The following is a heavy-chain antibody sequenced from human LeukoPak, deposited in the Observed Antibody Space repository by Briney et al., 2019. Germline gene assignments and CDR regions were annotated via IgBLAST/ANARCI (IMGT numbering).Heavy chain of an antibody. V-gene: IGHV3-66*01. Sequence: GGSLRLSCAASGFTVSTNYMSWVRQAPGKGLEWVSLIYSGGSTYYADSVKGRFTISRDNSKNTLYLQMNSLRAEDTALYYFARGGIGYYDSSGYDEYFQPWGQGTLVTVSS. D-gene: IGHD3-22*01. CDR3: ARGGIGYYDSSGYDEYFQP. CDR2: IYSGGST. J-gene: IGHJ1*01. CDR1: GFTVSTNY.